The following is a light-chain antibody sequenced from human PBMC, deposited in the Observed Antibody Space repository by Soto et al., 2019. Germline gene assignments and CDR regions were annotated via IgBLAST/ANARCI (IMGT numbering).Light chain of an antibody. CDR3: SSFTSINTWV. Sequence: QSALTQPASVSGSPGQSITISCTGTRGDVGGYNYVSWYQQHPGKAPKLMIYEVSNRPSGVSNRFSGSKSGNTASLTISGLQAEDEADYYCSSFTSINTWVFGGGTKVTVL. CDR1: RGDVGGYNY. J-gene: IGLJ3*02. V-gene: IGLV2-14*01. CDR2: EVS.